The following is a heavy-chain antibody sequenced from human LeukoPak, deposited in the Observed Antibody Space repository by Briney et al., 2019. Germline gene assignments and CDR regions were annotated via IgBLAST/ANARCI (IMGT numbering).Heavy chain of an antibody. V-gene: IGHV3-64D*09. D-gene: IGHD6-19*01. CDR2: ISSNGGST. Sequence: GGSLRLSCSASGFTFSSYAMYWVRQAPGKGLEYVSGISSNGGSTYYADSVKGRFTTSRDNSKNTLYLQMSSLRAEDTAVYYCVKITSSSGGDYWGQGTLVTVSS. J-gene: IGHJ4*02. CDR1: GFTFSSYA. CDR3: VKITSSSGGDY.